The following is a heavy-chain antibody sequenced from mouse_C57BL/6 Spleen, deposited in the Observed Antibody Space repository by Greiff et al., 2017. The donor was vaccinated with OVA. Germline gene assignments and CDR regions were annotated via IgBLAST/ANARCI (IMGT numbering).Heavy chain of an antibody. Sequence: EVQLQESGGGLVKPGGSLKLSCAASGFTFSDYGMHWVRQAPEKGLEWVAYISSGSSTIYYADTVKGRFTISRDNAKNTLFLQMTSLRSEDTAMYYCARQLCDLYYAMDYWGQGTSVTVSS. CDR2: ISSGSSTI. J-gene: IGHJ4*01. D-gene: IGHD1-1*02. CDR1: GFTFSDYG. CDR3: ARQLCDLYYAMDY. V-gene: IGHV5-17*01.